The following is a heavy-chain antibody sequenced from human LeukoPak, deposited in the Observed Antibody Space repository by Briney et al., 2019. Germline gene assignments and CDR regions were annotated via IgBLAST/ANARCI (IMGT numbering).Heavy chain of an antibody. V-gene: IGHV5-51*01. J-gene: IGHJ4*02. Sequence: GESLKISCKGSGYSFTSYWIGWVRQMPGKGLEXXXXXYPGDSDTRYSPSFQGQVTISADKSISTAYLQWSSLKASDTAMYYCARRSYSSSWYYFDYWGQGTLVTVSS. CDR1: GYSFTSYW. D-gene: IGHD6-13*01. CDR2: XYPGDSDT. CDR3: ARRSYSSSWYYFDY.